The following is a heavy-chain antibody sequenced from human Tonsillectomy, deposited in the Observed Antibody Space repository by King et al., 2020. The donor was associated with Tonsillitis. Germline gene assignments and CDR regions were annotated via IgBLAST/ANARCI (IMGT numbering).Heavy chain of an antibody. CDR2: IYSGGSST. D-gene: IGHD3-3*01. CDR1: GFTFSSYA. V-gene: IGHV3-23*03. J-gene: IGHJ4*02. CDR3: AKVGGYYPFDY. Sequence: VQLVESGGGLVQPGGSLRLSCAASGFTFSSYAMSWVRQAPGKGLEWVSVIYSGGSSTYYADSVKGRFTISRDNSKNTLYLQMNSLRAEDTAVYYCAKVGGYYPFDYWGQGTLVTVSS.